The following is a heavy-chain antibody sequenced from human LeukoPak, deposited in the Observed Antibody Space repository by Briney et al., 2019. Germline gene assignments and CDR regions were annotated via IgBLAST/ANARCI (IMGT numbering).Heavy chain of an antibody. CDR3: ARDKYYYDSSGPQYYFDY. V-gene: IGHV4-30-2*01. D-gene: IGHD3-22*01. CDR2: IYHSGST. CDR1: GGSISSGGYS. J-gene: IGHJ4*02. Sequence: SETLSLTCAVSGGSISSGGYSWSWIRQPPGKGLEWIGYIYHSGSTYYNPSLKSRVTISVDRSKNQFSLKLSSVTAADTAVYYCARDKYYYDSSGPQYYFDYWGQETLVTVSS.